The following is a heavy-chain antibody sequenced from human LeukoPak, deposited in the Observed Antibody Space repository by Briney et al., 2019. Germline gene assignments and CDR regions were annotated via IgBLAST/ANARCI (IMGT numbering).Heavy chain of an antibody. Sequence: LETLSLTCAVSGGSISSSNWWSWVRQPPGKGLEWIGEIYHSGSTNYNPSLKSRVTISVDKSKNQFSLKLSSVTAADTAVYYCARQAVAGTSYYFDYWGQGTLVTVSS. CDR2: IYHSGST. CDR1: GGSISSSNW. CDR3: ARQAVAGTSYYFDY. D-gene: IGHD6-19*01. V-gene: IGHV4-4*02. J-gene: IGHJ4*02.